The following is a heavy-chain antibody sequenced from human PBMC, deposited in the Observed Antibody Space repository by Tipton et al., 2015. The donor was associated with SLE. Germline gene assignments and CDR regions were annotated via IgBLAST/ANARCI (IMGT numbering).Heavy chain of an antibody. V-gene: IGHV3-33*01. Sequence: RSLRLSCAASGFTFSSSGMHWVRQAPGKGLEWVAVIWYDGSNKYYADSVKGRFTISRDNSKNTLYLQMNSLRAEDTAVYYCARVGVGAAAFDYWGQGTLVTVSS. J-gene: IGHJ4*02. D-gene: IGHD1-26*01. CDR1: GFTFSSSG. CDR3: ARVGVGAAAFDY. CDR2: IWYDGSNK.